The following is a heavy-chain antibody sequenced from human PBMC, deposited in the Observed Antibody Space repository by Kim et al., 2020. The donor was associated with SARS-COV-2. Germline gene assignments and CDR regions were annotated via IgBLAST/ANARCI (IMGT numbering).Heavy chain of an antibody. V-gene: IGHV3-33*08. CDR1: GFTFSPYS. D-gene: IGHD3-16*01. CDR2: IWADGSSL. Sequence: GGSLRLSCATSGFTFSPYSMNWVRQAPGKGLEWVAVIWADGSSLYADSVKGRFTISRDNSKNTLYLQMNSLRGEDTAVYYCARDQADYVFDWGQGLLVTVSS. CDR3: ARDQADYVFD. J-gene: IGHJ4*02.